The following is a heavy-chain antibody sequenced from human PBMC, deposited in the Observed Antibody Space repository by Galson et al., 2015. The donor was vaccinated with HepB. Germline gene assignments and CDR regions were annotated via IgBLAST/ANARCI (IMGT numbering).Heavy chain of an antibody. CDR1: GGSISSSNYY. D-gene: IGHD3-9*01. J-gene: IGHJ3*02. CDR2: IFYSGRS. CDR3: ARFMFDGGGNAFDI. Sequence: SETLSLTCTVSGGSISSSNYYWGWIRQPPGKGLEWIGTIFYSGRSYYNPSLKSRITMSVDTSRNHFSLNLGSVTAADTALYYCARFMFDGGGNAFDIWGQGTMVTVSS. V-gene: IGHV4-39*02.